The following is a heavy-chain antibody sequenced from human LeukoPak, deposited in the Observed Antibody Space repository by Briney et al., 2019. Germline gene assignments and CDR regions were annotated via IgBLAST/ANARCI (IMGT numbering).Heavy chain of an antibody. J-gene: IGHJ3*02. CDR1: GFTFDDYA. Sequence: GRSLRLSCAASGFTFDDYAMHWVRQAPGKGLEWVSGISWNSGRIVYADSVKGRFTISRDNAKNSLYLQMNSLRAEDMALYYCAKDIRAVAGASSAFDIWGQGTMVTVSS. CDR2: ISWNSGRI. CDR3: AKDIRAVAGASSAFDI. D-gene: IGHD6-19*01. V-gene: IGHV3-9*03.